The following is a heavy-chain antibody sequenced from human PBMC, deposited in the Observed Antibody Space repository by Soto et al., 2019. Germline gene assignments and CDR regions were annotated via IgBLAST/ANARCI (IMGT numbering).Heavy chain of an antibody. D-gene: IGHD4-17*01. J-gene: IGHJ4*01. CDR3: AGAEFTADYGGLDY. V-gene: IGHV1-18*04. CDR2: ISAYNGNT. Sequence: ASVKVSCNASGYTFTSYGISWVRQAPGQGLEWMGWISAYNGNTNYAQKLQGRVTITADESTSTAYMELSSLRSEDTAVYYCAGAEFTADYGGLDYWGHGTLVTVSS. CDR1: GYTFTSYG.